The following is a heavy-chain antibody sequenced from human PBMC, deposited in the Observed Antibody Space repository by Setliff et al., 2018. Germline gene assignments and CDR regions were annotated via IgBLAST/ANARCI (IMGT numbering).Heavy chain of an antibody. V-gene: IGHV1-69*13. Sequence: ASVQVSCKASRCSFSSYAISWVRQAPGQGLEWMGGIIPIFDTAHYAQEFQGRVTITADESTSTAYMELSSLRSEDTAVYYCAGASVPSKLGSYDYVMDVWGQGTTVTVSS. J-gene: IGHJ6*02. CDR2: IIPIFDTA. CDR1: RCSFSSYA. D-gene: IGHD1-1*01. CDR3: AGASVPSKLGSYDYVMDV.